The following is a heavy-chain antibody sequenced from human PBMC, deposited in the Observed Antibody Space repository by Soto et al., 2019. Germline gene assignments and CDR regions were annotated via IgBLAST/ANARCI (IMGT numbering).Heavy chain of an antibody. D-gene: IGHD3-3*01. J-gene: IGHJ4*02. V-gene: IGHV1-18*01. CDR3: ARVERFLEWYLYDFDY. CDR1: GYPFEDYG. CDR2: ISAYNGLT. Sequence: ASVKVSCKTSGYPFEDYGISWVRQAPGQGLEWLGWISAYNGLTIYAQKVQGRITMTTDTPTNTAHLELRTLRSDDTAVYYCARVERFLEWYLYDFDYWGQGTSVTVLL.